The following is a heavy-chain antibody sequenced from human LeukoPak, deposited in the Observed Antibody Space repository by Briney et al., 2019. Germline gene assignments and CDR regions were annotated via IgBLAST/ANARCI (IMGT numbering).Heavy chain of an antibody. V-gene: IGHV1-58*02. J-gene: IGHJ6*02. CDR1: GFTFTSSA. Sequence: GTPVKVSCKASGFTFTSSAMQWVRQARGQRLEWIGWIVVGSGNTNYAQKFQERVTITRDMSTSTAYMELSSLRSEDTAVYYCAAESSPAPFYYYGMDVWGQGTTVTVSS. D-gene: IGHD6-6*01. CDR3: AAESSPAPFYYYGMDV. CDR2: IVVGSGNT.